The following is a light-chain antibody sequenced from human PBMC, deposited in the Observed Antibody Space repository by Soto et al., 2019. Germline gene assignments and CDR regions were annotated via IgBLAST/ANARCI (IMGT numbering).Light chain of an antibody. CDR2: DAS. CDR1: QGISSA. J-gene: IGKJ5*01. CDR3: QQFNSYPIT. Sequence: AIQLTQSPSSLSASVGDRVTITCRASQGISSALDWYQQKPGKAPKLLIYDASSLESGVPSRFSGSGSGTDFTLTMSSLQPQDFATYYCQQFNSYPITFGQGTRLEIK. V-gene: IGKV1-13*02.